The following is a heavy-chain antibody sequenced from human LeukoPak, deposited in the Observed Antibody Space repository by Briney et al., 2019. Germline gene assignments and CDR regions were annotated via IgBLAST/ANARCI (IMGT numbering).Heavy chain of an antibody. CDR2: ISSEGKTT. D-gene: IGHD6-13*01. J-gene: IGHJ4*02. Sequence: PGGSLRLSCSASGFIFSPYAMHWVRQAPGKGLEYVSSISSEGKTTYYADFVKGRFTISRDNPKNTLYLQMSSLRPEDTAVYYCVKDRWVDHWGQGTLVTVSS. V-gene: IGHV3-64D*06. CDR3: VKDRWVDH. CDR1: GFIFSPYA.